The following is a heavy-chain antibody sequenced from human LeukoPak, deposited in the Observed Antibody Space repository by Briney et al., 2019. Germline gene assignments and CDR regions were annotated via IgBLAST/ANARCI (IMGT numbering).Heavy chain of an antibody. V-gene: IGHV3-53*05. CDR1: GFTVSSNY. J-gene: IGHJ4*02. CDR2: IFSAGST. Sequence: GGSLRLSRAASGFTVSSNYMSWVRQAPGKGLEWVSIIFSAGSTYYADSVRGRFTISRDNAKNTLYLQMNSLRAEDTAIYYCARGPPMYSYGSSAYHYDYFDYWGQGTLVTVSS. D-gene: IGHD3-22*01. CDR3: ARGPPMYSYGSSAYHYDYFDY.